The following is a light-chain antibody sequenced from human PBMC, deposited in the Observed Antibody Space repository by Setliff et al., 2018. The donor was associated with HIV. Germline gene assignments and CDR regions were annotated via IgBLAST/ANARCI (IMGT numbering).Light chain of an antibody. J-gene: IGLJ2*01. V-gene: IGLV2-11*01. CDR1: SSDFGGNNY. CDR3: CSYAGTYTAYVI. Sequence: QSALAQPRSVSGSPGQSVTISCTGTSSDFGGNNYVSWYQHHPGKVPKLMIYDVSKWPSGVPDRFSGSKSGNTASLTISGLQAEDEADYYCCSYAGTYTAYVIFGGGTKVT. CDR2: DVS.